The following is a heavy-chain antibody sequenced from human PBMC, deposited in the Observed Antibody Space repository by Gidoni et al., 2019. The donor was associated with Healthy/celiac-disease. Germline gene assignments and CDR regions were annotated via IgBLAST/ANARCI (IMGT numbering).Heavy chain of an antibody. D-gene: IGHD6-13*01. V-gene: IGHV3-66*01. CDR1: GFTVSSNY. J-gene: IGHJ6*02. Sequence: EVQLVESGGGLVQPGGSLRLSCAASGFTVSSNYMSWVRQAPGKGLEWVSVIYSGGSTYYADSVKGRFTISRDNSKNTLYLQMNSLRAEDTAVYYCARDLLIAAAGNLRLYYGMDVWGQGTTVTVSS. CDR3: ARDLLIAAAGNLRLYYGMDV. CDR2: IYSGGST.